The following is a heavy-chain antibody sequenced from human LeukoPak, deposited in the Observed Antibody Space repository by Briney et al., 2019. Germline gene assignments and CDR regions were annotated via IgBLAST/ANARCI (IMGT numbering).Heavy chain of an antibody. J-gene: IGHJ4*02. D-gene: IGHD1-26*01. Sequence: PSETLSLTCAVSGGSISSGGYSWSWIRQPPGKGLEWIGYIDHSGSTYYSPSLKSRVTISVGRSKNQFSLKLSSVTAADTAVYYCASSGSYGGAFDYWGQGTLVTVSS. CDR3: ASSGSYGGAFDY. CDR2: IDHSGST. V-gene: IGHV4-30-2*01. CDR1: GGSISSGGYS.